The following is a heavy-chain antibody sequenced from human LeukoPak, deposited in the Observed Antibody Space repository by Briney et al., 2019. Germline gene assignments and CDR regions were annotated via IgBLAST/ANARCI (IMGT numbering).Heavy chain of an antibody. D-gene: IGHD2-21*02. CDR1: GGSISSGDYY. Sequence: SQTLSLTCTVSGGSISSGDYYWSWIRQPPGKGLEWIGYIYYSGSTYYNPSLKSRVTISVDTSKNQFSLKLSSVTAADTAVYYCARVGSGATYCGGDCYSYYFDYWGQGTLVTVSS. CDR3: ARVGSGATYCGGDCYSYYFDY. CDR2: IYYSGST. V-gene: IGHV4-30-4*01. J-gene: IGHJ4*02.